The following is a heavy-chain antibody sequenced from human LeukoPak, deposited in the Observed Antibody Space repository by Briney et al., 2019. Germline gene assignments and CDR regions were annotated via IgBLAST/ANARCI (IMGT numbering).Heavy chain of an antibody. CDR3: AGDNAYSQGY. CDR1: GFTFSGKW. V-gene: IGHV3-74*01. Sequence: GGSLRLSCAASGFTFSGKWMHWVRQAPGKGLVWVSHINSDGSGTTYADSVKGRFTISRDNAKNTLYLQMNSLIAEDTALYYCAGDNAYSQGYWGQGTLVTVSS. CDR2: INSDGSGT. J-gene: IGHJ4*02. D-gene: IGHD2-15*01.